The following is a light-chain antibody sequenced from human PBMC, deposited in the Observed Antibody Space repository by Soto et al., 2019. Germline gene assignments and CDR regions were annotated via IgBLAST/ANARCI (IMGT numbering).Light chain of an antibody. CDR1: QSISNW. J-gene: IGKJ1*01. CDR3: QQYNSYS. V-gene: IGKV1-5*01. Sequence: DSQMTQSPSTLPASVGDRVTITCRASQSISNWLAWYQQKPVTATKVLIYHASNLQSGVPSRFSGSGSGTEFTLTISSLQPDDFATYYCQQYNSYSFGQGTKVDIK. CDR2: HAS.